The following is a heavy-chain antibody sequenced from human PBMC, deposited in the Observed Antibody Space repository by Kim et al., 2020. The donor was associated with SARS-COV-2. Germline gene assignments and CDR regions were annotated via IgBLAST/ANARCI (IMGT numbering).Heavy chain of an antibody. V-gene: IGHV1-2*02. CDR2: INPNSGGT. D-gene: IGHD3-10*01. J-gene: IGHJ4*02. CDR3: ARDPPGVAGETMVADFDY. Sequence: ASVKVSCKASGYTFTGYYMHWVRQAPGQGLEWMGWINPNSGGTNYAQKFQGRVTMTRDTSISTAYMELSRLRSDDTAVYYCARDPPGVAGETMVADFDYWGQGTLVTVSS. CDR1: GYTFTGYY.